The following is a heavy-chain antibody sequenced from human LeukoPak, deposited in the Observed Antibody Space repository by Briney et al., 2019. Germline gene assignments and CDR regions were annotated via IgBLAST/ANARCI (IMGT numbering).Heavy chain of an antibody. J-gene: IGHJ1*01. D-gene: IGHD6-19*01. CDR2: IIPISGTA. Sequence: GASVKVSCKASGGTFSSYAISWVRQAPGQGLEWMGGIIPISGTANYAQKFQGRVTITADKSTSTAYMELSSLRSEDTAVYYCARGPQWLPQGQYFQHWGQGTLVTVSS. CDR1: GGTFSSYA. CDR3: ARGPQWLPQGQYFQH. V-gene: IGHV1-69*06.